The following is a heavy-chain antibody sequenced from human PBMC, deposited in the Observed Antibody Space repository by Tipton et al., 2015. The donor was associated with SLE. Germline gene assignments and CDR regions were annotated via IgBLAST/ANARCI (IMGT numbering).Heavy chain of an antibody. J-gene: IGHJ4*02. CDR3: AKGLQYSSGLGYFDY. CDR2: ISGSGGSK. Sequence: SLRLSCAASGFTFSSYAMSWVRQAPGKGLEWVSSISGSGGSKYFADSVKGRFTISRDNSKNTLYLQMNSLRAEDTAVYYCAKGLQYSSGLGYFDYWGQGTLVTVSS. V-gene: IGHV3-23*01. CDR1: GFTFSSYA. D-gene: IGHD6-19*01.